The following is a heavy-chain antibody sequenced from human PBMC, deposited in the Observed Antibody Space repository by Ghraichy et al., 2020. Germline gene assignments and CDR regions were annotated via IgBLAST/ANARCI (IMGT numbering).Heavy chain of an antibody. CDR3: ARGGVNGYSGSSNDAFDI. J-gene: IGHJ3*02. V-gene: IGHV1-2*06. D-gene: IGHD1-26*01. CDR1: GYTFTGYY. Sequence: ASVKVSCKASGYTFTGYYMHWVRQAPGQGLEWMGRINPNSGGTNYAQKFQGRVTMTRDTSISTAYMELSRLRSDDTAVYYCARGGVNGYSGSSNDAFDIWGKGKMVTVSS. CDR2: INPNSGGT.